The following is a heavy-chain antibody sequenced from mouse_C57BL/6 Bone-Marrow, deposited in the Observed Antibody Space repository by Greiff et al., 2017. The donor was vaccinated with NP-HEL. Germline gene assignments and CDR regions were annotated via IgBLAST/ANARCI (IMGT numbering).Heavy chain of an antibody. CDR3: ARWDYGSPYYFDY. D-gene: IGHD1-1*01. Sequence: EVQLVESGGGLVQPGGSLSLSCAASGFTFTDYYMSWVRQPPGKALEWLGFIRNKANGYTTEYSASVKGRFTISRDNSQSILYLQMNALRAEDSATYCCARWDYGSPYYFDYWGQGTTLTVSS. V-gene: IGHV7-3*01. J-gene: IGHJ2*01. CDR1: GFTFTDYY. CDR2: IRNKANGYTT.